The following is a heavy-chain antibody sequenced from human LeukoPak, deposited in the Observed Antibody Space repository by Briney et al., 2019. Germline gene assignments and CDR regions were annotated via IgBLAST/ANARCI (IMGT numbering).Heavy chain of an antibody. D-gene: IGHD4-17*01. J-gene: IGHJ4*02. CDR2: ISAYNGNT. V-gene: IGHV1-18*01. Sequence: GASVKVSCKASGYTFTSYGISWVRQAPGQGLEWMGWISAYNGNTNYAQKLQGRVTMTTDTSTSTAYMELRSLRSDDTAVYYCARDTAGYGDYVFDYWGQGTLVTVSS. CDR3: ARDTAGYGDYVFDY. CDR1: GYTFTSYG.